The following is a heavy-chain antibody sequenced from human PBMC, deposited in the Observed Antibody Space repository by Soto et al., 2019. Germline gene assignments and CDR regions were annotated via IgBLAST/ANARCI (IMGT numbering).Heavy chain of an antibody. CDR1: GCSISSGGYY. J-gene: IGHJ3*02. V-gene: IGHV4-31*03. D-gene: IGHD3-10*01. CDR2: IYYSGST. Sequence: PSETLSLTCTVSGCSISSGGYYWSWIRQHPGKGLEGIGYIYYSGSTYYNPSLKSRVTISVDTSKNQFSLKLSSVTAADTAVYYCARVKNLNIPGMAFDIWGQGTMVTVSS. CDR3: ARVKNLNIPGMAFDI.